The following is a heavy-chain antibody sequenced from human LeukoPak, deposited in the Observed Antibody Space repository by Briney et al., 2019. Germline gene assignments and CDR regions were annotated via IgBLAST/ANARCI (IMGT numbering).Heavy chain of an antibody. CDR1: GGTFSSYA. V-gene: IGHV1-69*13. J-gene: IGHJ3*02. CDR2: IIPIFGTA. D-gene: IGHD5-18*01. Sequence: SVKVSCKASGGTFSSYAISWVRQAPGQGLERMGGIIPIFGTANYAQKFQGRVTITADESTSTAYMELSSLRSEDTAVYYCARDLIQRYAFDIWGQGTMVTVSS. CDR3: ARDLIQRYAFDI.